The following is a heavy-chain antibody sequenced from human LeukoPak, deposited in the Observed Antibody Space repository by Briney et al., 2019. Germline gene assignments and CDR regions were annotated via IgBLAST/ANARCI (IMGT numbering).Heavy chain of an antibody. CDR2: ISYDGSNK. V-gene: IGHV3-30*18. CDR1: GFTFRHYG. CDR3: AKDLATVAYYYYYGMDV. D-gene: IGHD4-23*01. J-gene: IGHJ6*02. Sequence: GGSLRLSWAAAGFTFRHYGMYWGRQAPGKGLGWVAVISYDGSNKYYADSVRGGFTISRDNSKNTLYLQMNSLRAENTAVYYCAKDLATVAYYYYYGMDVWGQGTTVTVSS.